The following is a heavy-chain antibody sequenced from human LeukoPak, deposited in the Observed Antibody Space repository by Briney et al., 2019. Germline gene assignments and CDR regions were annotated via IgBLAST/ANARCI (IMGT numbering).Heavy chain of an antibody. Sequence: GGSLRLSCAASGFTFSSYAMHWVRQAPGKGLEWVAVISYDGSNKYYADSVKGRFTISRDNSKNTLYLQMNSLRAEDTAVYYCARDRGAVAGTWMGWFDYWGQGTLVTVSS. D-gene: IGHD6-19*01. J-gene: IGHJ4*02. CDR3: ARDRGAVAGTWMGWFDY. CDR1: GFTFSSYA. V-gene: IGHV3-30-3*01. CDR2: ISYDGSNK.